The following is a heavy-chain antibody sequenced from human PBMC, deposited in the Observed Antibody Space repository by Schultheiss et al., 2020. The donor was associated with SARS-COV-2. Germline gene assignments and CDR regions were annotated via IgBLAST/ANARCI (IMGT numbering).Heavy chain of an antibody. J-gene: IGHJ4*02. CDR1: GFTFSSYG. V-gene: IGHV3-33*08. D-gene: IGHD3-22*01. CDR2: IWYDGSNK. CDR3: TTGAMILVLWGY. Sequence: GESLKISCAASGFTFSSYGMHWVRQAPGKGLEWVAVIWYDGSNKYYADSVKGRFTISRDNSKNTLYLEMNSLTTEDTAVYYCTTGAMILVLWGYWGQGTLVTVSS.